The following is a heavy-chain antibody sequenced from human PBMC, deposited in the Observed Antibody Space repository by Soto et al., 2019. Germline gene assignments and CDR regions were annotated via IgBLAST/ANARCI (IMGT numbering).Heavy chain of an antibody. J-gene: IGHJ6*02. V-gene: IGHV1-69*06. Sequence: VASVKVSCKASGGTFSSYAISWVRQAPGQGLEWMGGIIPIFGTANYAQKFQGRATITADKSTSTAYMELSSLRSEDTAVYYCARSDPDNYYYYGMDVWGQGTTVTVSS. CDR1: GGTFSSYA. D-gene: IGHD3-9*01. CDR3: ARSDPDNYYYYGMDV. CDR2: IIPIFGTA.